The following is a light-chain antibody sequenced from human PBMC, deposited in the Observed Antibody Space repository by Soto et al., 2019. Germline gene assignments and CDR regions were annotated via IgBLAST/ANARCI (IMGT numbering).Light chain of an antibody. V-gene: IGKV1-39*01. CDR3: QQTNNNFPT. J-gene: IGKJ5*01. CDR1: HSISTY. CDR2: DAS. Sequence: DIQMTQSPSSLSASVGDRVTITCRSSHSISTYLNWYQQKSGKAPKLLIHDASSLQSGVPSRFSGSGSGSGFTLTITSLHPEDFATYYCQQTNNNFPTFGQGTRLEIK.